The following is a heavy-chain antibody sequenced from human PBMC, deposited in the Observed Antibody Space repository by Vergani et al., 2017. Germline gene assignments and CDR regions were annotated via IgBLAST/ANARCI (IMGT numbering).Heavy chain of an antibody. CDR2: IRYDGSNK. Sequence: QVQLVESGGGVVQPGGSLRLSCAASGFTFSTYGMHWVRQAPGKGLEGVAFIRYDGSNKYYVDSVKGRFTISRDNSKNTLYLQMNSLRAEDTALYYCARDMEDIVVVPAAYIDYWGQGTLVTVSS. D-gene: IGHD2-2*01. J-gene: IGHJ4*02. V-gene: IGHV3-30*02. CDR3: ARDMEDIVVVPAAYIDY. CDR1: GFTFSTYG.